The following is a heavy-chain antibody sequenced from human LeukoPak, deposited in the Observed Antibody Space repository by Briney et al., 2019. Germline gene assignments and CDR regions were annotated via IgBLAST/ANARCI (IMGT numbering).Heavy chain of an antibody. V-gene: IGHV3-23*01. CDR2: ISGSGGST. Sequence: GGSLRLSCAASGFTFSSYAMSWVRQAPGKGLEWVSAISGSGGSTYYADSVKGRFSISRDNSKNTLYLQMNSLRAEDTAVYYCARDDIAVAGKDYWGQGTLVTVSS. J-gene: IGHJ4*02. CDR1: GFTFSSYA. D-gene: IGHD6-19*01. CDR3: ARDDIAVAGKDY.